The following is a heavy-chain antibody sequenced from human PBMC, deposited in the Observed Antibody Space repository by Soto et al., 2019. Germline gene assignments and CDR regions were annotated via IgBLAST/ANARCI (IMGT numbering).Heavy chain of an antibody. CDR2: IYYSGST. CDR1: GGSVSSGSYY. D-gene: IGHD2-2*01. Sequence: SEALSLTCNVSGGSVSSGSYYRSWIRQPPGKGLEGIGYIYYSGSTNYHPSLKSRVTISVDTSKDQFSLKLSSVTAADTAVYYCAGSRRSSSMDYYGMDVWGQGTTVTVSS. CDR3: AGSRRSSSMDYYGMDV. V-gene: IGHV4-61*01. J-gene: IGHJ6*02.